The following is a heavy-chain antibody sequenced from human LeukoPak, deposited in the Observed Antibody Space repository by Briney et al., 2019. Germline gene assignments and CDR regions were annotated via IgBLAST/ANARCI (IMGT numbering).Heavy chain of an antibody. CDR2: IKSKTDGGTT. CDR1: GFTFSNAW. D-gene: IGHD3-10*01. Sequence: KSGGSLRLSCAASGFTFSNAWMSWVRQAPGKGLEWVGRIKSKTDGGTTDYAAPLKDRFTISRDDSKNTLYLQMNSLKTEDTAVYYCTRYYYGSGSYGELEYWGQGTLVIVSS. V-gene: IGHV3-15*01. J-gene: IGHJ4*02. CDR3: TRYYYGSGSYGELEY.